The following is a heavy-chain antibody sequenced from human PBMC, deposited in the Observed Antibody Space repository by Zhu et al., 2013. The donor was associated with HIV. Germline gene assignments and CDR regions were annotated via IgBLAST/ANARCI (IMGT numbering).Heavy chain of an antibody. D-gene: IGHD3-10*01. CDR3: ARDLTFGELFGVYTNYYGIDV. J-gene: IGHJ6*02. CDR2: INPNSGGT. Sequence: QVQLVQSGAEVKKPGASVKVSCKASGYTFTGYYMHWVRQAPGQGLEWMGWINPNSGGTNYAQKFQGRVTMTRDTSISTAYMELSRLRSDDTAVYYCARDLTFGELFGVYTNYYGIDVWGQGTTVNRLL. CDR1: GYTFTGYY. V-gene: IGHV1-2*02.